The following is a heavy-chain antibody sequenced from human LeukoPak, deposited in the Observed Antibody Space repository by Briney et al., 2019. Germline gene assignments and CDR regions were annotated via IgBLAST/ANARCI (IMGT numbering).Heavy chain of an antibody. Sequence: GASVKVSCKASGYTFTNYYIHWVRQAPGQGLEWVGRIDPNNGDANYAQKFQGRVTTTRDTSITTAYMELSSLRSDDTAVYYCSNVLVASPWGQGTLVTVSS. CDR3: SNVLVASP. J-gene: IGHJ5*02. CDR1: GYTFTNYY. D-gene: IGHD3-16*01. CDR2: IDPNNGDA. V-gene: IGHV1-2*06.